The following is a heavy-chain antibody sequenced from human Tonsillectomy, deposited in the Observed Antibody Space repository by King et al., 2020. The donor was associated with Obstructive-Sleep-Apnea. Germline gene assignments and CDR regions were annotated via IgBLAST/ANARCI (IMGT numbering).Heavy chain of an antibody. V-gene: IGHV3-15*01. Sequence: VQLVESGGGLVKPGGSLRLSCAVSEFTFINAWMTWVRQAPGKGLEWVGRIKSKADGGTTDYAAPVKGRFIISRDDSKEALYLQMNNLKTEDTAVYYCTTTSYDDYWGQGTLVTVSS. CDR2: IKSKADGGTT. CDR3: TTTSYDDY. CDR1: EFTFINAW. J-gene: IGHJ4*02. D-gene: IGHD3-16*01.